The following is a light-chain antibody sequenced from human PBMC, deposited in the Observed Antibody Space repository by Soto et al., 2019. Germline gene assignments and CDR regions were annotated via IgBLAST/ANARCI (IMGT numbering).Light chain of an antibody. CDR2: KAS. V-gene: IGKV1-5*03. CDR3: QQYNSYSPWT. J-gene: IGKJ1*01. Sequence: IQITPSPSSLSCSVEDKFTTTCRVCQTNSRWLAWYQQKPGKAPKLLIYKASTLKSGVPSRFSGSGSGTEFTLTISSLQPDDFATYYCQQYNSYSPWTFGQGTKVDIK. CDR1: QTNSRW.